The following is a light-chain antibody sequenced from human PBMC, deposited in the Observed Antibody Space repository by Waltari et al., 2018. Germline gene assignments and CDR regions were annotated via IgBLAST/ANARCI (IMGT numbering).Light chain of an antibody. CDR2: YDS. CDR1: DIGGKS. J-gene: IGLJ2*01. V-gene: IGLV3-21*04. CDR3: QVWDRGGF. Sequence: SYVLTQTPSVSAAPGETVRISCGGIDIGGKSVHWYQQKAGRAPKMVISYDSDRHAGVPERFSGANSGNAASLTVSRVEAGDEADYYCQVWDRGGFVGGGTKVTVL.